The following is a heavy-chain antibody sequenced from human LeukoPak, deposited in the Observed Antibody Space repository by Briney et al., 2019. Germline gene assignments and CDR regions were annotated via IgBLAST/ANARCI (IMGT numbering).Heavy chain of an antibody. CDR2: IYHSGST. CDR1: GGSISSGGYY. D-gene: IGHD2-2*01. V-gene: IGHV4-30-2*01. CDR3: AVGYCSSASCLPGGHYYYYMDV. Sequence: SQTLSLTCTVSGGSISSGGYYWSWIRQPPGKGLEWIGYIYHSGSTYYNPSLKSRVTISVDTSKNQFSLKLSSVTAADTAVYFCAVGYCSSASCLPGGHYYYYMDVWGKGTTVTVSS. J-gene: IGHJ6*03.